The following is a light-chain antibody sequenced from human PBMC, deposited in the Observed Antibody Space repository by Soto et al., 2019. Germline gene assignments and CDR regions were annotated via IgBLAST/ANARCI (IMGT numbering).Light chain of an antibody. CDR3: QKYYTTPFT. CDR1: QDISNY. V-gene: IGKV1-27*01. J-gene: IGKJ4*01. Sequence: DFQMTQSPSSLSASVGDRVTITCRASQDISNYLAWYQQKPGKAPNLLIYAASTLRSGLPSRCSGSGSGTAFTLTINSLQPGGVETYDCQKYYTTPFTFGGGTKVEI. CDR2: AAS.